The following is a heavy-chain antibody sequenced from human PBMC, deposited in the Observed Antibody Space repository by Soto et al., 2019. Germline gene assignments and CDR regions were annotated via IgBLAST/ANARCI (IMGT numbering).Heavy chain of an antibody. J-gene: IGHJ4*02. CDR1: GYTFTSYA. V-gene: IGHV1-3*01. Sequence: QVQLVQSGAEVKKPGASVKVSCKASGYTFTSYAMHWVRQAPGQRLEWMGWINAGNGNTKYSQKFQGRVTITRDTSASTAYMKLSSLRSEDTAVYYCASESYVASVDYWGQVTLVTVSS. CDR3: ASESYVASVDY. CDR2: INAGNGNT. D-gene: IGHD3-10*01.